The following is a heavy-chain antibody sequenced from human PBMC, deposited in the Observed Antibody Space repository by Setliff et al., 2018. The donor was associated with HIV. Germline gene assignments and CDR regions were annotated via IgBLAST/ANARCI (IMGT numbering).Heavy chain of an antibody. CDR2: IYFSGRT. CDR3: ATSEWELIDFYY. J-gene: IGHJ4*02. D-gene: IGHD1-26*01. V-gene: IGHV4-39*01. CDR1: GGSISSSSYY. Sequence: PSETLSLTCTVFGGSISSSSYYWGWNRQPPGKGLEWIGSIYFSGRTYYNPSLKSRVTMSVDTSKHQFSLNLNSVTAADTAVYFCATSEWELIDFYYWGQGTLVTVSS.